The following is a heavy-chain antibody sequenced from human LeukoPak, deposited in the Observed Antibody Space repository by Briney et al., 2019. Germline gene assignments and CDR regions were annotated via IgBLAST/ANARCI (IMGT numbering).Heavy chain of an antibody. D-gene: IGHD2-15*01. J-gene: IGHJ4*02. CDR2: IYYSGST. V-gene: IGHV4-59*01. Sequence: SETPSLTCTVSGGSISSYYWSWIRQPPGKGLEWIGYIYYSGSTNYNPSLKSRVTISVDTSKNQFSLKLSSVTAADTAVYYCAREVAVAATPFFDYWGQGTLVTVSS. CDR1: GGSISSYY. CDR3: AREVAVAATPFFDY.